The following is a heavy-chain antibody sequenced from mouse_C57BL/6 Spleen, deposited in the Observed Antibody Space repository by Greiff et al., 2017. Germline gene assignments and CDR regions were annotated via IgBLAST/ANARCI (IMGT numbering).Heavy chain of an antibody. Sequence: QVQLKESGPGLVQPSQSLSITCTVSGFSLTSYGVHWVRQSPGKGLEWLGVIWSGGSTDYNAAFISRLSISKDNSKSQVFFKMNSLQADDTAIYYCAKTRLGYWYFDVWGTGTTVTVSS. J-gene: IGHJ1*03. V-gene: IGHV2-4*01. CDR1: GFSLTSYG. CDR2: IWSGGST. D-gene: IGHD4-1*01. CDR3: AKTRLGYWYFDV.